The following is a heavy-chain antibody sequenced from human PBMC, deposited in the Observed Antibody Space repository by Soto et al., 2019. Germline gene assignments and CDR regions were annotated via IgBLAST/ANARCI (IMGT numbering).Heavy chain of an antibody. Sequence: ASVKVSCKASGYTFTSYGIHWVRQAPGQRLEWMGWINAANGDTKYSPKFQGRVTITRDTSASTAYMELSSLRSEDTAVYYCVRRHVYATAIDRFDPCGQGTLVKVS. D-gene: IGHD2-21*02. CDR2: INAANGDT. CDR3: VRRHVYATAIDRFDP. J-gene: IGHJ5*02. V-gene: IGHV1-3*01. CDR1: GYTFTSYG.